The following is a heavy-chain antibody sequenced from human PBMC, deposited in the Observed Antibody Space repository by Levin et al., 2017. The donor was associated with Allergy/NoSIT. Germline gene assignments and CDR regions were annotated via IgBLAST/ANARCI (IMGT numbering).Heavy chain of an antibody. Sequence: SETLSLTCTVSGGSISSYYWSWIRQPPGKGLEWIGYIYYSGSTDYNPSLKSRVTISVDTSKNQFSLKLSSVTAADTAVYYCASSTPIVVAGHYYYAMDVWGQGTTVTVSS. CDR1: GGSISSYY. V-gene: IGHV4-59*01. CDR2: IYYSGST. CDR3: ASSTPIVVAGHYYYAMDV. J-gene: IGHJ6*02. D-gene: IGHD6-19*01.